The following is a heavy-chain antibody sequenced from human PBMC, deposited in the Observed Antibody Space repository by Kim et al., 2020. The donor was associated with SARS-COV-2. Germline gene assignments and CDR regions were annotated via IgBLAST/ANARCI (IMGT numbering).Heavy chain of an antibody. D-gene: IGHD3-22*01. Sequence: ASVKVSCKASGYTFSRFGISWVRQAPGQGLDWMGWISGRNDNIKYAEKFQGRVTMTTDTSANTAYMELRTLRSDDTAVYYCARDYYDSSGYYYYYYGLDVWGQGTTVTVSS. V-gene: IGHV1-18*01. J-gene: IGHJ6*02. CDR2: ISGRNDNI. CDR1: GYTFSRFG. CDR3: ARDYYDSSGYYYYYYGLDV.